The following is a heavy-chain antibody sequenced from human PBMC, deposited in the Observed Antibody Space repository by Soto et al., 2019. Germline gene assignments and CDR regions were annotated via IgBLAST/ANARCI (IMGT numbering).Heavy chain of an antibody. J-gene: IGHJ4*02. V-gene: IGHV3-21*01. Sequence: SCKASGYTFTSYGISWVRQAPGKGLEWVASISSGSSNIYYADSVKGRFTISRDNAKNSLFLQMDSLRAEDSAVYYCASATVVAATFDFWGQGTLVTVSS. D-gene: IGHD2-15*01. CDR1: GYTFTSYG. CDR2: ISSGSSNI. CDR3: ASATVVAATFDF.